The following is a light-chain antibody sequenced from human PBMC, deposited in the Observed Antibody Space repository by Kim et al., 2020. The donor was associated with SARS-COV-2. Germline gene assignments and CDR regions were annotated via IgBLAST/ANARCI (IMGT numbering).Light chain of an antibody. CDR2: DVS. J-gene: IGLJ3*02. CDR3: CSYAGSSTWV. CDR1: SSDVGGYKY. Sequence: GQSGTIPCTGTSSDVGGYKYVSWYQQYPGKAPKLMIYDVSERPSGVPDRFSGSKSGNTASLTISGLQAEDEADYYCCSYAGSSTWVFGGGTQLTVL. V-gene: IGLV2-11*01.